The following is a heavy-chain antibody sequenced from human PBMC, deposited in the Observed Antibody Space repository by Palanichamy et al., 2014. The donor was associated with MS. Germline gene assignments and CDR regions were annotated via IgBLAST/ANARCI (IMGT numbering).Heavy chain of an antibody. CDR2: IFYKGNT. Sequence: QVQLQESGPGLVKPSEGLSLTCSVSGDSTSPYYWNWIRQPPGKGLEWIGYIFYKGNTNYNPSLKGRVTISVDTSKGQLSLNLRSVTAADTAVYYCARALYVGTSSYYYYYMDVWGQGTTVTVSS. D-gene: IGHD1-26*01. V-gene: IGHV4-59*01. CDR3: ARALYVGTSSYYYYYMDV. J-gene: IGHJ6*03. CDR1: GDSTSPYY.